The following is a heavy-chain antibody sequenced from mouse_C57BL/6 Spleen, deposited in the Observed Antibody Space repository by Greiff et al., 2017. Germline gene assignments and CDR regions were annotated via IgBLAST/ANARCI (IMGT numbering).Heavy chain of an antibody. J-gene: IGHJ1*03. CDR3: ERSYGGGYIDV. CDR2: IDPTGGGT. CDR1: GYTFTSYW. V-gene: IGHV1-72*01. Sequence: VQLQQPGAELVKPGASVKLSCKASGYTFTSYWMHWVKQRPGRGLEWIGRIDPTGGGTKYNEKFKSKATLTVDKPSSTAYMQLSSLTSEDSADYDCERSYGGGYIDVWGTGTTVTVSS. D-gene: IGHD1-2*01.